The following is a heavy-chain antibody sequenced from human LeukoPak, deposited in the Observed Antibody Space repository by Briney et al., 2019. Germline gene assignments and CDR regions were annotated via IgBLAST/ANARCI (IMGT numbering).Heavy chain of an antibody. CDR3: AKSFPGTGAFDI. CDR2: ISYDGSNK. D-gene: IGHD1-1*01. J-gene: IGHJ3*02. Sequence: GRSLRLSCAASGFTFSSYGMHWVRQAPGKGLEWVAVISYDGSNKYYADSVKGRFTISRDNSKNTLYLQMNSLRAEDTAVYYCAKSFPGTGAFDIWGQGTMVTVSS. CDR1: GFTFSSYG. V-gene: IGHV3-30*18.